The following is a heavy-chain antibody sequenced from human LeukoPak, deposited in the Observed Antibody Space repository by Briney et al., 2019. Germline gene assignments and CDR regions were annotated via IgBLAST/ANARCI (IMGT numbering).Heavy chain of an antibody. CDR1: GLTLSGYA. V-gene: IGHV3-23*01. CDR2: ISNSGDST. CDR3: AKANWVSNADAVW. Sequence: PGGSLRLSCVASGLTLSGYAMSWVRQAPGKGLEWVSAISNSGDSTYYADSVKGRFTLSRDGSRNTVYLQLNNLRVEDTAIYYCAKANWVSNADAVWWGQGTQVTVSS. J-gene: IGHJ4*02. D-gene: IGHD1-1*01.